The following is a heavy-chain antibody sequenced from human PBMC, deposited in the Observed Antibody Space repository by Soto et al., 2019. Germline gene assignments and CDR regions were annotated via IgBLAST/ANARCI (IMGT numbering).Heavy chain of an antibody. CDR3: ASDTLSDPGSGSSSFGS. J-gene: IGHJ4*02. D-gene: IGHD3-10*01. V-gene: IGHV1-69*12. CDR1: GGTFISYA. CDR2: IIPIFGTA. Sequence: QVQLVQSGAEVKKPGSSVKVSCKASGGTFISYAISWVRQAPGRGLEWMGGIIPIFGTANYAQKFQGRVTMNAGESTSPAYMALSSLRSEDTAVYCCASDTLSDPGSGSSSFGSWGQGTRVTVSS.